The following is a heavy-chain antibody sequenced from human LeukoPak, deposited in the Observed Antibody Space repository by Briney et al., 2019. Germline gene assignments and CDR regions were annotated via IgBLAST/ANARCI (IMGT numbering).Heavy chain of an antibody. J-gene: IGHJ4*02. CDR1: GFTFSSYS. D-gene: IGHD3-9*01. CDR3: ARGGSDILTQHDY. Sequence: KAGGSLRLSCAASGFTFSSYSMNWVRQVPGKGLEWVSSISSSSRYIYYADSVKGRFTISRDNAKNSLYLQMNSLRAEDTAVYYCARGGSDILTQHDYWGQGTLVTVSS. CDR2: ISSSSRYI. V-gene: IGHV3-21*01.